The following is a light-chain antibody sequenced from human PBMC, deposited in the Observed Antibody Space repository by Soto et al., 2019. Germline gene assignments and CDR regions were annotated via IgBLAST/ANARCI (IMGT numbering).Light chain of an antibody. Sequence: QSVLTQPASVSGSPGQSITISCTGTSSDVGSYNLVSWYQQHPGKAPKLMIYEGSKRPSGVSNRFSGSKSGNTASLTISGLQAEDEADYYWCSYAGSSTFLYVFGTGTKVPVL. CDR2: EGS. CDR1: SSDVGSYNL. V-gene: IGLV2-23*03. CDR3: CSYAGSSTFLYV. J-gene: IGLJ1*01.